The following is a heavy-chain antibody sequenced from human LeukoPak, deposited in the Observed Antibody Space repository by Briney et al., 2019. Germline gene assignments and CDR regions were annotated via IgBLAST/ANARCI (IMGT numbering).Heavy chain of an antibody. J-gene: IGHJ4*02. CDR3: ARGIKTGNTGYDWSY. V-gene: IGHV4-59*01. Sequence: PSETLSLTCSVSGASISPYYWTWIRQPPGRGLEWIGCIYYTGSTTYNSSLKSRVTMSVDTATNQFTLELSSVTAADTAVYYCARGIKTGNTGYDWSYWGQGSLVTVSS. CDR2: IYYTGST. CDR1: GASISPYY. D-gene: IGHD5-12*01.